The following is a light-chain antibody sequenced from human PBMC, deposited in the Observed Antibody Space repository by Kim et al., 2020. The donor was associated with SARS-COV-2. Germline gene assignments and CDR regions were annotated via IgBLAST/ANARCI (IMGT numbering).Light chain of an antibody. CDR3: SSYTSSSTLV. Sequence: GQSITISCTGTSSDVGGYKYVSWYQQHPGKAPKLMIYDVSNRPAGVSNRFSGSKSGHTASLTISGLQAEDEADYYCSSYTSSSTLVFGTGTKVTVL. J-gene: IGLJ1*01. V-gene: IGLV2-14*03. CDR2: DVS. CDR1: SSDVGGYKY.